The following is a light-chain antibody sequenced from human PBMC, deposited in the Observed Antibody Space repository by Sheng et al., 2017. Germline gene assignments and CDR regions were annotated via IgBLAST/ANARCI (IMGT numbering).Light chain of an antibody. V-gene: IGKV1-5*01. J-gene: IGKJ1*01. CDR2: AAS. CDR3: QQYYSYPRT. CDR1: QSISSW. Sequence: DIQMTQSPSTLSASVGDRVTITCRASQSISSWLAWYQQKPGKAPKLLIYAASSLQSGVPSRFSGSGSGTDFTLTISSLQSEDFATYYCQQYYSYPRTFGQGTKVEIK.